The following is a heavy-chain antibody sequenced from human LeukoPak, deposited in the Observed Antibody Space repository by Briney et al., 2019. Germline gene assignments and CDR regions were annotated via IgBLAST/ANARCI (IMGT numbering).Heavy chain of an antibody. CDR1: GFTFDDYA. D-gene: IGHD3-22*01. V-gene: IGHV3-9*01. J-gene: IGHJ4*02. CDR2: ISWNSGSI. CDR3: AKGEAYYDSSGYYPFDY. Sequence: GGSLRLSCAASGFTFDDYAMHWVRQAPGKSLEWVSGISWNSGSIGYADSVKGRFTISRDNAKNSLYLQMNSLRAEDTALYYCAKGEAYYDSSGYYPFDYWGQGTLVTVSS.